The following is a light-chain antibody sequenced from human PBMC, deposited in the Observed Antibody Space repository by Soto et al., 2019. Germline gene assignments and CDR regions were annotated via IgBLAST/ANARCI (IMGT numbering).Light chain of an antibody. CDR1: QSIGSW. Sequence: DIQMTQSPSTLSASVGDRVTITCRASQSIGSWLAWYQQKPGKAPKLLIYDASGLERGVPSRFSGSGSGTECTLTISSLQPDDFAVYYCQQLGASPYTFGLGTKLEIK. J-gene: IGKJ2*01. CDR2: DAS. CDR3: QQLGASPYT. V-gene: IGKV1-5*01.